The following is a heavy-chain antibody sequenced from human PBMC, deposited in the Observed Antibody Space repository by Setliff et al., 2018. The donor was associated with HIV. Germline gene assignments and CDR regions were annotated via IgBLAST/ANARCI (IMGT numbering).Heavy chain of an antibody. J-gene: IGHJ5*02. CDR2: IYYSGST. CDR1: GGSISSSNYY. CDR3: ATSPYGSGGYQTLS. Sequence: PSETLSLTCTVSGGSISSSNYYWGWIRQPPGKGLDWIGSIYYSGSTYYNPSLKSRVAMSMDKSKNQFSLKLTSMTAADTAIYYCATSPYGSGGYQTLSWGQGTLVTVSS. V-gene: IGHV4-39*01. D-gene: IGHD3-10*01.